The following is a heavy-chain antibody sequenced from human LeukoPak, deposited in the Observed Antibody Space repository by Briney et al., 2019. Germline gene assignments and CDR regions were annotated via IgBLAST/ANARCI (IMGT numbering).Heavy chain of an antibody. J-gene: IGHJ6*02. V-gene: IGHV4-59*01. CDR1: GGSISSYY. CDR3: ARATIVSAAYYYYGMDV. CDR2: IYYSGST. Sequence: SETLSLTCTVSGGSISSYYWSWLRQPPGKGLEWIGYIYYSGSTNYNPSHKSRVTISVDTSKNQFSLKLSSVTAADTAVYYCARATIVSAAYYYYGMDVWGQGTTVTVSS. D-gene: IGHD2-2*01.